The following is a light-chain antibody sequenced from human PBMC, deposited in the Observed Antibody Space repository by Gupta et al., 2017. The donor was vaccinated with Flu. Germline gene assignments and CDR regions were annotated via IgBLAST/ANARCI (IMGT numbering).Light chain of an antibody. CDR2: DAS. CDR1: QSVNSY. V-gene: IGKV3-11*01. J-gene: IGKJ5*01. CDR3: QQRSNWPPIT. Sequence: EIVLTQSPATLSLSPGERATLSCRASQSVNSYLAWYQQKPGQAPRLLIYDASNRATGIPARFSGSGSGTDFTLTISSREPEDFAVYYCQQRSNWPPITFGQGTRLEIK.